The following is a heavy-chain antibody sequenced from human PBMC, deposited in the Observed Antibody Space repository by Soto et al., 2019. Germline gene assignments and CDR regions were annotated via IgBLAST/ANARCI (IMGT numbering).Heavy chain of an antibody. V-gene: IGHV4-31*03. CDR2: IYSSEST. CDR1: SDSISSGDHY. Sequence: QVQLQESGPGLVGPSQTLSLTCTVSSDSISSGDHYWSWIRQHPGKGLEWIGTIYSSESTNYSPSLKSRLAISVDTSKNQISLKLRSVTAADTGVYYCARDVSAVGTVMITGSVFDFWGQGALVTVSS. J-gene: IGHJ4*02. D-gene: IGHD3-16*01. CDR3: ARDVSAVGTVMITGSVFDF.